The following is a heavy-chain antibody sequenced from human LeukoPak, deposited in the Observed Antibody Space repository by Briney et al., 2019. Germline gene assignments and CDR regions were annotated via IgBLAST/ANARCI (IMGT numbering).Heavy chain of an antibody. D-gene: IGHD1-26*01. CDR3: ARGSLGDGSLLIDY. CDR2: RNSDGSDI. CDR1: GFTFNTYA. J-gene: IGHJ4*02. Sequence: GGSLRLSCATSGFTFNTYAMSWGRHAPAQGLVRVSRRNSDGSDITYADSVKGRFTISRDNAKSTVYLQMNSLRAEDTAVYYCARGSLGDGSLLIDYWGQGTLVTVSS. V-gene: IGHV3-74*01.